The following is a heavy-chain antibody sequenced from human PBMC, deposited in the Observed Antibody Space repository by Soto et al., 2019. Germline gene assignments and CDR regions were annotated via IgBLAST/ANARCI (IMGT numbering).Heavy chain of an antibody. CDR3: ARHKARCERQLVEFDP. CDR1: GGSIRSSNYY. V-gene: IGHV4-39*01. D-gene: IGHD6-13*01. Sequence: PSETLSLTCTVSGGSIRSSNYYWAWIRQPPGKGLEWIGNIYYSGNTYYNPSLKSRVTISVDTSKHQFSLKLSSVTATDTAVYYCARHKARCERQLVEFDPCGQGTLVIVSS. CDR2: IYYSGNT. J-gene: IGHJ5*02.